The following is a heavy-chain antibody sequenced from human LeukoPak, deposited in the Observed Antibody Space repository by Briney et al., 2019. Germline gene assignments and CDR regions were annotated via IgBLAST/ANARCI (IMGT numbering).Heavy chain of an antibody. Sequence: GASVKVSCKASGGTFISYAISWVRQAPGQGLEWMGGIIPIFGTANYAQKFQGRVTITADESTSTAYMELSSLRSEDTAVYHCARVWYSSGWYQYYFDYWGQGTLVTVSS. D-gene: IGHD6-19*01. J-gene: IGHJ4*02. CDR3: ARVWYSSGWYQYYFDY. V-gene: IGHV1-69*13. CDR2: IIPIFGTA. CDR1: GGTFISYA.